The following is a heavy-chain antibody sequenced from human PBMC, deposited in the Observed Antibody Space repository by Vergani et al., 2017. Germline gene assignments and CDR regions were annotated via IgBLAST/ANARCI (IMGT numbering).Heavy chain of an antibody. CDR2: ISAYNGNT. J-gene: IGHJ4*02. Sequence: QVQLVQSGAEVKKPGASVKVSCKASGYTFTSYGISWVRQAPGQGLEWMGWISAYNGNTNYAQKLQGRVTMTTDTSTSTAYMELRSLRSDDTAVYYCAGLYDSSGYYYASSPDFDYWGQGTLVTVSS. CDR3: AGLYDSSGYYYASSPDFDY. CDR1: GYTFTSYG. D-gene: IGHD3-22*01. V-gene: IGHV1-18*04.